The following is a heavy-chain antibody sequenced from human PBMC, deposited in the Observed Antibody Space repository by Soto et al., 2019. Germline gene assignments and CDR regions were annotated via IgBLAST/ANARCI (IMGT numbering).Heavy chain of an antibody. D-gene: IGHD3-16*01. V-gene: IGHV3-23*01. CDR1: GFTLMHYA. CDR3: ARGTNVDSAYRWFDS. CDR2: VSGPGGRS. J-gene: IGHJ5*01. Sequence: EVQLLQSGGGLVQPGGSLRLSCAASGFTLMHYAMSWVRQAPGKGLEWVSSVSGPGGRSQYADSVKGRFTIYGDNSKDTLFLQMSGLRVEDTAVYYCARGTNVDSAYRWFDSWGQGTLVTVSS.